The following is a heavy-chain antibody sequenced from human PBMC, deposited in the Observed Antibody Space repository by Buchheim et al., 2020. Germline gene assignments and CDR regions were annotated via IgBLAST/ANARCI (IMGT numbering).Heavy chain of an antibody. J-gene: IGHJ6*02. V-gene: IGHV3-23*01. Sequence: EVQLLESGGGLVQPGGSLRLSCAASGFTFSSYAMSWVRQAPGKGLEWGSAISGSGGSTYYADSGKGRFTISRDNFQNTLYLQMNSLRAEDTAVYYCAKEEYYDFWSGASGMDVWGQGTT. CDR3: AKEEYYDFWSGASGMDV. D-gene: IGHD3-3*01. CDR1: GFTFSSYA. CDR2: ISGSGGST.